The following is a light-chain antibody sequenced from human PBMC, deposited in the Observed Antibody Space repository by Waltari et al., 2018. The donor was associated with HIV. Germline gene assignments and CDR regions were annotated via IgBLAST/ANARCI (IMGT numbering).Light chain of an antibody. Sequence: QSVLTQPPSASGTPGQRVTISCSGSSSNIGSYYVCWYQQLPRTAPKLLIYRNNHRPSGVPDRFSGSKSGTSASLAISGLRSEDEADYYCAAWDGSLSGVVFGGGTKLTVL. CDR1: SSNIGSYY. CDR3: AAWDGSLSGVV. CDR2: RNN. J-gene: IGLJ2*01. V-gene: IGLV1-47*01.